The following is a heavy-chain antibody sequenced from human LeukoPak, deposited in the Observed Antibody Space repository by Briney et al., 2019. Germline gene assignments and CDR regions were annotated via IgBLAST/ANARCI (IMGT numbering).Heavy chain of an antibody. Sequence: KPSETLSLTCTGSGGSISSYYWSWIRQPPGKGLEWIGYIYYSGSTNYNPSLKSRVTISVDTSKNQFSLKLSSVTAADTAVYYCARHPNDYYYGMDVWGQGTTVTVSS. CDR3: ARHPNDYYYGMDV. CDR1: GGSISSYY. CDR2: IYYSGST. J-gene: IGHJ6*02. V-gene: IGHV4-59*08. D-gene: IGHD1-1*01.